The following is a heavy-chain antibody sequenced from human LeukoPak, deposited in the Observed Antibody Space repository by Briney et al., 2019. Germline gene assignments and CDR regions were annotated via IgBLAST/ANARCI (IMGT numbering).Heavy chain of an antibody. D-gene: IGHD3-10*02. V-gene: IGHV3-48*03. Sequence: PGGSLRLSCAASGFTFSSYEMNWVRQAPGKGLEWVSYISSSGSTIYYADSVKGRFTISRDNAKSSLYLQMNSLRAEDTAVYYCAELGITTIGGVWGKGTTVTISS. J-gene: IGHJ6*04. CDR1: GFTFSSYE. CDR2: ISSSGSTI. CDR3: AELGITTIGGV.